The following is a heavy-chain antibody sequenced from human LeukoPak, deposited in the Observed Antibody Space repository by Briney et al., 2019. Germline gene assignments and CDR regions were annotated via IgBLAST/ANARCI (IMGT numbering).Heavy chain of an antibody. V-gene: IGHV3-7*01. CDR2: INPDGNKK. D-gene: IGHD2-21*02. Sequence: GGSLRLSCAVSGLTFSSSWMDWVRQAPGKGLEWVASINPDGNKKYSADSVKGRFTISRDNAENSLSLQMNSLRAEDTAVYYCARDATRGGDNDYWGQGTRVIVSS. CDR1: GLTFSSSW. J-gene: IGHJ4*02. CDR3: ARDATRGGDNDY.